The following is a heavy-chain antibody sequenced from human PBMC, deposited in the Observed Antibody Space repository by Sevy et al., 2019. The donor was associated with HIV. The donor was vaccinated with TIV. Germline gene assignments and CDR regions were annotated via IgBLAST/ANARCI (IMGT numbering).Heavy chain of an antibody. D-gene: IGHD6-19*01. V-gene: IGHV3-33*01. J-gene: IGHJ4*02. CDR2: IWYDGSNK. Sequence: GGFLRLSCAASGFTFSSYGMHWVRQAPGKGLEWVAVIWYDGSNKYYADSVKGRFTISRDNSKNTLYLQMNSLRAEDTAVYYCARGHSSGWYAHFDYWGQGTLVTVSS. CDR3: ARGHSSGWYAHFDY. CDR1: GFTFSSYG.